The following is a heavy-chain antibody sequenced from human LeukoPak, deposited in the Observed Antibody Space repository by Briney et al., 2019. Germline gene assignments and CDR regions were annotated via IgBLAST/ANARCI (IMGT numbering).Heavy chain of an antibody. CDR2: IYYSGST. CDR1: GGSISSGGYY. CDR3: ARSYCGGDPDCYSYAFDI. Sequence: NPSETLSLTCTVSGGSISSGGYYWSWIRQHPGKGLEWIGYIYYSGSTYYNPSLKSRVTISVDTSKNQFSLKLSSVTAADTAVYYCARSYCGGDPDCYSYAFDIWGQGTMVTVPS. J-gene: IGHJ3*02. D-gene: IGHD2-21*02. V-gene: IGHV4-31*03.